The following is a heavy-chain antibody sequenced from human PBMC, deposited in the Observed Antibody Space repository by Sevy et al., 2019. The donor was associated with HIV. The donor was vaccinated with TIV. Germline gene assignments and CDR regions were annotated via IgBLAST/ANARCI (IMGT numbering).Heavy chain of an antibody. CDR1: GFTFSDYY. CDR3: ARDTRPKGIAAVWFDP. D-gene: IGHD6-13*01. J-gene: IGHJ5*02. V-gene: IGHV3-11*01. CDR2: ISSSGSTI. Sequence: GGSLRLSCAASGFTFSDYYMSWIRQAPGKGLEWVSYISSSGSTIYYADSVKGRFTISRDNAKNSLYLQMNSLRAEETAGYYCARDTRPKGIAAVWFDPWGQGTLVTVSS.